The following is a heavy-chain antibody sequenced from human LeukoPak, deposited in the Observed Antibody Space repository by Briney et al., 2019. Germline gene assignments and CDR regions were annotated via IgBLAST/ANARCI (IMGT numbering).Heavy chain of an antibody. V-gene: IGHV1-2*06. D-gene: IGHD6-19*01. CDR1: GYTFTGYY. J-gene: IGHJ4*02. Sequence: ASVKVSCKASGYTFTGYYMHWVRQAPGQGLEWMGRINPNSGGTNYAQKFQGRVTMTRDTSISTAYMELSRLRSDDTAVYYCARVFNRQWLPSGYWGPGTLVTVSS. CDR2: INPNSGGT. CDR3: ARVFNRQWLPSGY.